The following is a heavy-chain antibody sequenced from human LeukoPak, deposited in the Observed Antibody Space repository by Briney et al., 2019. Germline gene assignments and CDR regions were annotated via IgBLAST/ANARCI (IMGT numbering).Heavy chain of an antibody. CDR2: IYYSGST. D-gene: IGHD1-26*01. V-gene: IGHV4-59*01. Sequence: SETLSRNCTVSGGSINGYYWSWLRQPPGKGLEWVGYIYYSGSTNYNPSLKSRVTISVDTSKNQFSLKLSSVTAADTAVYYCASVPAPQWEPTDYYYMDVWGKVTTVSVSS. CDR3: ASVPAPQWEPTDYYYMDV. J-gene: IGHJ6*03. CDR1: GGSINGYY.